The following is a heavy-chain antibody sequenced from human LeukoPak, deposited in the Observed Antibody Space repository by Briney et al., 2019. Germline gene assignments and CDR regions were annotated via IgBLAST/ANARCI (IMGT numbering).Heavy chain of an antibody. V-gene: IGHV3-23*01. J-gene: IGHJ4*02. D-gene: IGHD1-26*01. CDR2: ISGSGGST. Sequence: GGSLRLSCEASGFTFSSYAMSWVRQAPGKGLEWVSAISGSGGSTYYADSVKGRFTISRDNSKNTLYLQMNSLRAEDTAVYYCAKDYGGSYYSGIFDYWGQGTLVTVSS. CDR3: AKDYGGSYYSGIFDY. CDR1: GFTFSSYA.